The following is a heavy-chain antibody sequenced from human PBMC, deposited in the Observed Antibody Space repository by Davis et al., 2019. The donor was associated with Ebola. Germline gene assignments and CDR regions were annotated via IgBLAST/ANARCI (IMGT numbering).Heavy chain of an antibody. D-gene: IGHD3-22*01. CDR3: AKDHAPMIDSFDM. J-gene: IGHJ3*02. CDR1: GLAFSSSV. Sequence: GGSLRLSCAAFGLAFSSSVMSWVRKAQGKGLEWVSGISGSGGSTYYADSFKGRFTISRDNSEHMLYLQMNSIAVEDTAVYYCAKDHAPMIDSFDMWGQGTMVTVSS. V-gene: IGHV3-23*01. CDR2: ISGSGGST.